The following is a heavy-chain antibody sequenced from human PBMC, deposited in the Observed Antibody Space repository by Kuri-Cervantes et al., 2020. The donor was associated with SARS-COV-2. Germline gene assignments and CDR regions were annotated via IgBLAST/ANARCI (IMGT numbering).Heavy chain of an antibody. CDR1: GESFSDYY. V-gene: IGHV4-34*01. CDR3: ARGAHHIRFRGEVDY. J-gene: IGHJ4*02. Sequence: GSLRLSCAVYGESFSDYYWTWIRQSPGKGLEWIGEINHGGSASYNPSLESRVTISVDPSKNQFSLKLNSVTAADTALYYCARGAHHIRFRGEVDYWSQGDLVTSPQ. CDR2: INHGGSA. D-gene: IGHD3-16*01.